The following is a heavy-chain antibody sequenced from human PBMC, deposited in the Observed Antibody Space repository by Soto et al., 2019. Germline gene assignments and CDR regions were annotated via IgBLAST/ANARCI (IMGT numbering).Heavy chain of an antibody. CDR3: ARGRYGDY. CDR1: GYAFTTYG. D-gene: IGHD1-1*01. V-gene: IGHV1-18*01. J-gene: IGHJ4*02. CDR2: ISAHNGNT. Sequence: QVHLVQSGAEVKKPGASVKVSCKGSGYAFTTYGITWVRQAPGQGLEWMGWISAHNGNTNYAQKRQGRVTVTSDPSTSTAYMDLRGLRSDDTAGYYCARGRYGDYWGQGALVTVSS.